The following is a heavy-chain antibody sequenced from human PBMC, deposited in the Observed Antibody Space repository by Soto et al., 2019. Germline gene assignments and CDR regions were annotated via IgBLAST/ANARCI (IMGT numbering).Heavy chain of an antibody. Sequence: GGSLRLSCAASGFTFSTYAFHWVRQAPGKGLEWVAVISYDGSNKYYADSVKGRLTISRDNSMNTLYLQMNSLRPEDTAVYYCSRDIRTYTRPRSKVAGNYYSYGMDVWGQGTTVTVSS. CDR2: ISYDGSNK. CDR1: GFTFSTYA. J-gene: IGHJ6*02. D-gene: IGHD6-19*01. CDR3: SRDIRTYTRPRSKVAGNYYSYGMDV. V-gene: IGHV3-30-3*01.